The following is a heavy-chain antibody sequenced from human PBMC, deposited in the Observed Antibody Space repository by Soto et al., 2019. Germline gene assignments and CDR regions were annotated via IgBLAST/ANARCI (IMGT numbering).Heavy chain of an antibody. CDR1: GFTFDDYA. D-gene: IGHD3-22*01. Sequence: EVQLVDSGGGLVQPGRSLRLSCAASGFTFDDYAMHWVRQAPGKGLEWVSGISWNSGTKGYAVSVKGRFTSSRDNAKNSLYLQMNSLTAEDTALYYCAKQSDRTVDYNAGDAFDISAQGTMCTVSA. CDR2: ISWNSGTK. V-gene: IGHV3-9*01. J-gene: IGHJ3*02. CDR3: AKQSDRTVDYNAGDAFDI.